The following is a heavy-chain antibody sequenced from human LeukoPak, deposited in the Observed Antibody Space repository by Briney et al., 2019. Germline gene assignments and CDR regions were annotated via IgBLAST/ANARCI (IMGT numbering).Heavy chain of an antibody. V-gene: IGHV1-2*02. J-gene: IGHJ6*03. CDR1: GYTFTSYY. D-gene: IGHD2-15*01. Sequence: ASVKVSCKASGYTFTSYYMHWVRQAPGQGLEWMGWINPNSGGTNYAQKFQGRVTMTRDTSISTAYMELSRLRSDDTAVYYCARVAPIYDYCSGGSCYTAYYYYYMDVWGKGTTVTVSS. CDR3: ARVAPIYDYCSGGSCYTAYYYYYMDV. CDR2: INPNSGGT.